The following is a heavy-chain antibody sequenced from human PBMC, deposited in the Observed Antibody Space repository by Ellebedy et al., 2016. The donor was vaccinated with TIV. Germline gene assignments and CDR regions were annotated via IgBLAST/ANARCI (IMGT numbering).Heavy chain of an antibody. D-gene: IGHD3-3*01. CDR2: IWYDGSQI. Sequence: GGSLRLSCAASGFTFSDYGMHWVRQAPGKGLEWVAVIWYDGSQIYYADSVKGRFTISRDNSKNTLYSQINSLRAEDTAVYYCAKDSPYDSWSGYTTYYFDYWGQGTLVTVSS. CDR1: GFTFSDYG. V-gene: IGHV3-33*06. CDR3: AKDSPYDSWSGYTTYYFDY. J-gene: IGHJ4*02.